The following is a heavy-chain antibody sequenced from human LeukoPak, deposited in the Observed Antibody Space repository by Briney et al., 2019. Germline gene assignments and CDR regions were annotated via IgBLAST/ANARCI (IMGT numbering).Heavy chain of an antibody. CDR3: AKDLGFYSSGPFDY. V-gene: IGHV3-23*01. CDR1: GFTFRSYA. J-gene: IGHJ4*02. D-gene: IGHD6-19*01. Sequence: GGSLRLSCAASGFTFRSYAMSWVRQGPGKGLEWVSVISGSGGSTYNADSVKGRFTISRDNSKNTLYLQMNSLRAEDTAVYYCAKDLGFYSSGPFDYWGQGTLVTVSS. CDR2: ISGSGGST.